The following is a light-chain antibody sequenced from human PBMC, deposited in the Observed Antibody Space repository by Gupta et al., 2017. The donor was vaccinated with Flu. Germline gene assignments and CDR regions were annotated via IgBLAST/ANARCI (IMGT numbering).Light chain of an antibody. CDR1: QNVLFTSTDYNY. CDR3: HQHHNIPWT. V-gene: IGKV4-1*01. Sequence: DIVLTQSPDSLAVSLGERATINCTSSQNVLFTSTDYNYFTWYQQKPGQPPKLLIYGASTRKYGVPDSFSGSGSVTEFSLTIISLQPEDVAVYYFHQHHNIPWTFGQWTXVEIK. J-gene: IGKJ1*01. CDR2: GAS.